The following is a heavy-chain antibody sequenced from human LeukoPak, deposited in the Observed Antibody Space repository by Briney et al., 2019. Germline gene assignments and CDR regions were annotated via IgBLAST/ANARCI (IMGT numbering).Heavy chain of an antibody. D-gene: IGHD2-15*01. CDR1: GFTFSSYA. V-gene: IGHV3-30*18. CDR2: ISDDGTNK. J-gene: IGHJ4*02. Sequence: GGYLRLSCAASGFTFSSYAMHWVRQAPGKGLEWVAVISDDGTNKYYPDSVKGRFTISRDNSKNTLYLQMNSLRAEDTAVYYCAKDGRSGGPGALDYWGRGTLVTVSS. CDR3: AKDGRSGGPGALDY.